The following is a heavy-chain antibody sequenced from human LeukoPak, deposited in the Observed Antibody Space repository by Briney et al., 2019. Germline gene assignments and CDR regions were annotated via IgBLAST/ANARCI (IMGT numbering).Heavy chain of an antibody. D-gene: IGHD3-22*01. CDR2: INPSGGGT. J-gene: IGHJ4*02. Sequence: GASVKVSCKASGYTFTSYGISWVRQAPGQGLEWMGKINPSGGGTTYAQKFQGRVTMTRDTSTSTIYMELSSLRSEDTAVYYCAREGSTGYYYCDYWGQGTLVTVSS. CDR1: GYTFTSYG. CDR3: AREGSTGYYYCDY. V-gene: IGHV1-46*01.